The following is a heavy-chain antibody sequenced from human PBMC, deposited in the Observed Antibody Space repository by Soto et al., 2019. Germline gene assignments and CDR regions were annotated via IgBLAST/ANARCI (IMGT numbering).Heavy chain of an antibody. CDR2: ISYDGSNK. V-gene: IGHV3-30*18. CDR3: AKDRGRVLVAAPLDY. Sequence: GGSLRLSCAASGFSFSSYGMHWVRQAPGKGLEWVAVISYDGSNKYYADSVKGRFTISRDNSKNTLYLQMNSLRAEDTAVYYYAKDRGRVLVAAPLDYWGQGTLVTVSS. J-gene: IGHJ4*02. D-gene: IGHD2-15*01. CDR1: GFSFSSYG.